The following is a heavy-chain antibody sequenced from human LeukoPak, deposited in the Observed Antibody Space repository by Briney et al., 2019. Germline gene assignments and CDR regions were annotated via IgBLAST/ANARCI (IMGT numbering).Heavy chain of an antibody. D-gene: IGHD3-9*01. Sequence: ASVKVSCKVSGYTLTELSMHWVRHAPGKGLEWMGGFDPEDGETIYAQKFQGRVTMTEDTSTDTAYMELSSLRSEDTAVYYCATGIRYFDWLAPVDYWGQGTLVTVSS. CDR2: FDPEDGET. V-gene: IGHV1-24*01. CDR1: GYTLTELS. CDR3: ATGIRYFDWLAPVDY. J-gene: IGHJ4*02.